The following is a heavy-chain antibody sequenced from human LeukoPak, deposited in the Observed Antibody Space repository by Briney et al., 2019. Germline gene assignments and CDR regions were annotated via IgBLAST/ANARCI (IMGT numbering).Heavy chain of an antibody. CDR2: INPNSGGT. V-gene: IGHV1-2*02. D-gene: IGHD5-18*01. CDR3: ARAIYSYGPIYFDY. CDR1: GYTFTGYY. Sequence: ASVKVSCKASGYTFTGYYMHWVRQAPGQGLEWMGWINPNSGGTNYAQKFQGRVTMTRDTSISTAYMELSRLRSEDTAVYYCARAIYSYGPIYFDYWGQGTLVTVSS. J-gene: IGHJ4*02.